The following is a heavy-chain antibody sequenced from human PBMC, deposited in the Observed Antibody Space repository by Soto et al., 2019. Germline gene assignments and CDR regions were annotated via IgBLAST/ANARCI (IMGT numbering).Heavy chain of an antibody. CDR3: ARGETTAAGAYYYGMDV. V-gene: IGHV4-34*01. CDR1: GGSFSGYY. Sequence: SETLSLTCAVYGGSFSGYYWSWIRQPPGKGLEWIGEINHSGSTNYNPSLKSRVTISVDTSKNQFSLKLSSVTAADTAVYYCARGETTAAGAYYYGMDVWGQGTTVTVSS. D-gene: IGHD6-13*01. J-gene: IGHJ6*02. CDR2: INHSGST.